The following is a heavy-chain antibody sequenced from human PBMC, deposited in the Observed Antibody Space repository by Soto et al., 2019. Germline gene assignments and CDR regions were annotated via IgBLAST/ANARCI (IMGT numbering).Heavy chain of an antibody. CDR3: ARRYYYYYIDG. Sequence: PSETLSLTCTVSGGSISSYYWSWIRQPPGKGLEWIGYIYYSGSTNYNPSLKSRVTISVDTSKNQFSLKLSSVTAADTAVYYCARRYYYYYIDGWGKGTTVTVSS. CDR2: IYYSGST. CDR1: GGSISSYY. V-gene: IGHV4-59*08. J-gene: IGHJ6*03.